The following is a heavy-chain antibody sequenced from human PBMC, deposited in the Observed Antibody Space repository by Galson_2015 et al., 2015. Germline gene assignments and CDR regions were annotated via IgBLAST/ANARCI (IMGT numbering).Heavy chain of an antibody. J-gene: IGHJ4*02. CDR1: GGSISSGDYY. Sequence: TLSLTCTVSGGSISSGDYYWSWIRQPPGKGLEWIGYIYYSGSTYYNPSLKSRVTISVDTSKNQFSLKLSSVTAADTAVYYCARVGYYDSSGYGAFDYWGQGTLVTVSS. CDR3: ARVGYYDSSGYGAFDY. D-gene: IGHD3-22*01. V-gene: IGHV4-30-4*01. CDR2: IYYSGST.